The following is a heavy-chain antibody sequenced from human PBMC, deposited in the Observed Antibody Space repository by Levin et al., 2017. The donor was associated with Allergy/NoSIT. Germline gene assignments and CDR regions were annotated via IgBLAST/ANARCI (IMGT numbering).Heavy chain of an antibody. V-gene: IGHV4-59*11. CDR2: IYYSGST. CDR1: GGSIRSHY. Sequence: SETLSLTCTVSGGSIRSHYWSWIRQFPGKGLEWIAYIYYSGSTTYNPSLKSRVTISVDTAENQISLKLTSVTAADSAVYYCARGVYGMDVWGQGTTVTVSS. CDR3: ARGVYGMDV. J-gene: IGHJ6*02. D-gene: IGHD3-3*01.